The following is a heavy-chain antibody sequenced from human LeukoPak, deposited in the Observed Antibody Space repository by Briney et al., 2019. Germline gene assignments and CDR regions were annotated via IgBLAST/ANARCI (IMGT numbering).Heavy chain of an antibody. CDR3: ARSRRRELLGTYFDY. D-gene: IGHD1-26*01. Sequence: GGSLRLSCAASGFTFSSYEMKWLGPAPGKGLEGVSYISSSGSTIYYADFVKGRFTISRDNSKNTLYLQMNSLRAEDTAVYYCARSRRRELLGTYFDYWGQGTLVAASS. CDR2: ISSSGSTI. CDR1: GFTFSSYE. J-gene: IGHJ4*02. V-gene: IGHV3-48*03.